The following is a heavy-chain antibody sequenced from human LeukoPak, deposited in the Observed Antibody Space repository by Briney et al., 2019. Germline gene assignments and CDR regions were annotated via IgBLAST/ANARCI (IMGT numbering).Heavy chain of an antibody. CDR2: KYYSGST. CDR3: ARGRSYGFDFDS. D-gene: IGHD5-18*01. V-gene: IGHV4-61*01. CDR1: GVSINTCCYY. J-gene: IGHJ4*02. Sequence: SETLSLTCDVSGVSINTCCYYWTWIRQPPGKGLEWIGYKYYSGSTRYNSSLRSRLTISLDSSKTQFSLRLTSVTAADTAVYYCARGRSYGFDFDSWGPGTLVIVSS.